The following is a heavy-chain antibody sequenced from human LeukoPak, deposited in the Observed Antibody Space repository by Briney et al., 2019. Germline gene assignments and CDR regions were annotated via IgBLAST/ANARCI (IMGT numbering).Heavy chain of an antibody. V-gene: IGHV4-39*07. CDR1: GGSISSSSYY. CDR2: IYYSGST. Sequence: PSETLSLTCTVSGGSISSSSYYWGWIRQPPGKGLEWIGSIYYSGSTYYNPSLKSRVTISVDTSKNQFSLKLSSVTAADTAVYYCAREAYYDFWSGYYGALGGYYYMDVWGKGTTVTVSS. CDR3: AREAYYDFWSGYYGALGGYYYMDV. D-gene: IGHD3-3*01. J-gene: IGHJ6*03.